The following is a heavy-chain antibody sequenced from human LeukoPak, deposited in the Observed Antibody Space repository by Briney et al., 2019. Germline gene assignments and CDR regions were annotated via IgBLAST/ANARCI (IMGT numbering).Heavy chain of an antibody. CDR2: IRYDGSNK. CDR1: GFTFSSYG. CDR3: ARIEDVDTAMYY. J-gene: IGHJ4*02. Sequence: GGSLRLSCAASGFTFSSYGMHWVRQAPGKGLEWVAFIRYDGSNKYYADSVKGRFTISRDNSKNTLYLQMNSLRAEDTAVYYCARIEDVDTAMYYWGQGTLVTVSS. D-gene: IGHD5-18*01. V-gene: IGHV3-30*02.